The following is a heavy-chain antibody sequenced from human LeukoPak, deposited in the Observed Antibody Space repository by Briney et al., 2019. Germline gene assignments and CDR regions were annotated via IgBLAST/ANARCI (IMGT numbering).Heavy chain of an antibody. Sequence: SVKVSCKASGGTLSSYAISWVRQAPGQGLEWMGGLIPVLGTAKYTQKFQGRVTIAADESTSTVYMEMSSLRSDDTAVYYCARGLYGGNRGYYFDLWGQGTLVTVSS. V-gene: IGHV1-69*13. CDR1: GGTLSSYA. J-gene: IGHJ4*02. D-gene: IGHD4-23*01. CDR2: LIPVLGTA. CDR3: ARGLYGGNRGYYFDL.